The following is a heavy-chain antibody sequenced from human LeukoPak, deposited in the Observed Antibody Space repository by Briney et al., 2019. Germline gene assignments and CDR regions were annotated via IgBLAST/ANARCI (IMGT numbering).Heavy chain of an antibody. Sequence: SETLSLTCTVSGGSISSYYWSWIRQPAGKGLEWIGRIYTGGSTNYNPSLKSRVTMSVDTSKNQFSLKLSSVTAADTAVYYCAGQVVKITIFGVVKAAFDYWGQGTLVTVSS. V-gene: IGHV4-4*07. D-gene: IGHD3-3*01. CDR3: AGQVVKITIFGVVKAAFDY. CDR1: GGSISSYY. J-gene: IGHJ4*02. CDR2: IYTGGST.